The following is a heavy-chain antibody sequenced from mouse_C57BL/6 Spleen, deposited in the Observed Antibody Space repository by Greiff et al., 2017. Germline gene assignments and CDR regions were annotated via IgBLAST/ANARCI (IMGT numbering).Heavy chain of an antibody. D-gene: IGHD2-5*01. V-gene: IGHV1-76*01. CDR3: ARWGESNSWGNAMDY. Sequence: QVQLQQSGAELVRPGASVKLSCKASGYTFTDYYINWVKQRPGQGLEWIARIYPGSGNTYYNEKFKGKATLTAEKSSSTAYMQLSSLTSEDSAVYFCARWGESNSWGNAMDYWGQGTSVTVSS. CDR2: IYPGSGNT. CDR1: GYTFTDYY. J-gene: IGHJ4*01.